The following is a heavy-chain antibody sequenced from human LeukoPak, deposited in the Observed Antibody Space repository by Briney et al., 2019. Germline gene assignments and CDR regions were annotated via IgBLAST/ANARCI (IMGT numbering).Heavy chain of an antibody. Sequence: SETLSLTCTVSGGSISGSSYYWGWIRQPPGKGLEWIGSIYYSGSTYYNPSLKSRVTISVDTSKNQFSLKLSSVTAADTAVYYCARDASPFDYWGQGTLVTVSS. CDR3: ARDASPFDY. J-gene: IGHJ4*02. V-gene: IGHV4-39*07. CDR2: IYYSGST. CDR1: GGSISGSSYY.